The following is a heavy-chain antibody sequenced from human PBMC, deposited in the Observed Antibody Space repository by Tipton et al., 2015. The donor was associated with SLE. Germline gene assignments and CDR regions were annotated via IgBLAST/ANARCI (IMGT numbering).Heavy chain of an antibody. Sequence: TLSLTCSVSGGSINTDGDYWSWIRQYPGKNLEWIGYISYSGSTYYTHYRPSLKSRVTMSIDTSQNQFSLGLNSVTAADTAVYYCATITLYSPASFDIWGQGTLVTVSS. J-gene: IGHJ3*02. V-gene: IGHV4-31*03. D-gene: IGHD1-14*01. CDR1: GGSINTDGDY. CDR2: ISYSGST. CDR3: ATITLYSPASFDI.